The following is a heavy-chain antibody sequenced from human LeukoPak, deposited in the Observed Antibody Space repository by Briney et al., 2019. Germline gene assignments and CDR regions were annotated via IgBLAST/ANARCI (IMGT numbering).Heavy chain of an antibody. V-gene: IGHV3-53*01. J-gene: IGHJ4*02. CDR1: GFTFSSNY. CDR2: IYSGGST. CDR3: ARDLGVTTDY. Sequence: PGGSLRTSCAASGFTFSSNYASWVRQAPGKGLEWVSVIYSGGSTYYADSVKGRFTISRDNSKNTLYLQMNSLRAEDTAVYYCARDLGVTTDYWGQGTLVTVSS. D-gene: IGHD4-17*01.